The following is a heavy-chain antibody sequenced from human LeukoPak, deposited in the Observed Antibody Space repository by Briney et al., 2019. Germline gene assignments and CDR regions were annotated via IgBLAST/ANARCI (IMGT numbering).Heavy chain of an antibody. Sequence: ASVKVSCKASGYTFTSYDINWVRQATGQGLEWMGWMNPNSGNTGYAQKFQGRVTMARNTSISTAYMELSSLRSEDTAVYYCARGLRYSSGWYEWGQGTLVTVSS. CDR2: MNPNSGNT. CDR3: ARGLRYSSGWYE. D-gene: IGHD6-19*01. J-gene: IGHJ4*02. V-gene: IGHV1-8*01. CDR1: GYTFTSYD.